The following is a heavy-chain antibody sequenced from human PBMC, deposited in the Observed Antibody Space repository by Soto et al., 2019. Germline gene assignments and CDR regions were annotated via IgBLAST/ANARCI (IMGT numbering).Heavy chain of an antibody. J-gene: IGHJ5*02. CDR2: INPDGSRI. CDR1: GFALSSYW. V-gene: IGHV3-74*01. Sequence: EVQLVESGGGLVQAGGSLRLSCAASGFALSSYWMHWVRRVPGKGLVWVSRINPDGSRIDYADSVRGRFTISRDNAKNTLFLQMNNLRAADTALYHCARVPVGAYGKFDPWGQGTLVTVSS. CDR3: ARVPVGAYGKFDP. D-gene: IGHD2-8*02.